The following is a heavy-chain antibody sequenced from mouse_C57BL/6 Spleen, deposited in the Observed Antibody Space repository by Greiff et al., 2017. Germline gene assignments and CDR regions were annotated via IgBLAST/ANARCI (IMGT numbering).Heavy chain of an antibody. CDR3: ERDEGGMDY. V-gene: IGHV7-1*01. CDR2: SRNKANDYTT. Sequence: EVNLVESGGGLVQSGRSLRLSCATSGFTFSDFYMEWVRQAPGKGLEWIAASRNKANDYTTEYSASVKGRFIVSRDTSQSILYLQMNALRAEDTAIYYCERDEGGMDYWGQGTSVTVSS. CDR1: GFTFSDFY. J-gene: IGHJ4*01.